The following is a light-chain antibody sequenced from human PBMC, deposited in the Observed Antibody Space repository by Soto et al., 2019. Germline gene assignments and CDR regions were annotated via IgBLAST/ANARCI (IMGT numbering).Light chain of an antibody. CDR2: AAS. Sequence: DIQMTQSPSSLSASVGDRVTITCRASQSISIYLHWYQQKPGKAPNLLIYAASTLQSGVPSRFSGSGSGTDFTLTISSLQPEDFVTYFCQHGYSTPLTFGGGTKVDIK. CDR1: QSISIY. J-gene: IGKJ4*01. V-gene: IGKV1-39*01. CDR3: QHGYSTPLT.